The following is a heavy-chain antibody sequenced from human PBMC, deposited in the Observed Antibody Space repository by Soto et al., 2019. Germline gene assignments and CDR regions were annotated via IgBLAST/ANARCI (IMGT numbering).Heavy chain of an antibody. J-gene: IGHJ3*02. V-gene: IGHV3-23*01. Sequence: GGSLRLSCAASGFTFSSYAMSWVRQAPGKGLEWVSAISGSGGSTYYADSVKGRFTISRDNSKNTLYLQMNSLKAEDTDVYYCAKDVGAIHEAFDIWGRGTMVTVSS. CDR1: GFTFSSYA. D-gene: IGHD1-26*01. CDR3: AKDVGAIHEAFDI. CDR2: ISGSGGST.